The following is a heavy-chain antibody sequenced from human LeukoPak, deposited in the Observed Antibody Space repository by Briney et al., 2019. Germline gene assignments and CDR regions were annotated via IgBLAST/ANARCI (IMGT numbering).Heavy chain of an antibody. J-gene: IGHJ4*02. CDR1: GGSISSGGYS. V-gene: IGHV4-31*03. Sequence: SETLSLTCTVSGGSISSGGYSWSWIRQHPGKGLEWIGYIYYSGSTYYNPSLKSRVTISVDTSKNQFSLKLSSVTAADTAVYYCARDGGIAAAIWGQGTLVTVSS. D-gene: IGHD6-13*01. CDR3: ARDGGIAAAI. CDR2: IYYSGST.